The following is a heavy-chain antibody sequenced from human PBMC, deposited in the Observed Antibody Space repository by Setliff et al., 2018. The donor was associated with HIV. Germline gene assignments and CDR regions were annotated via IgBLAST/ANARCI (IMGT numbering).Heavy chain of an antibody. Sequence: GASVKVSCKAPGGTFSTDAFSWVRQAPGQGLEWMGGIIPFFGTANYAQKFQGRVTITADGSSSTAYMELSSLRSEDTAVYYCARGGVYYYDSSGWSMDYWGQGTLVTVSS. V-gene: IGHV1-69*13. CDR3: ARGGVYYYDSSGWSMDY. J-gene: IGHJ4*02. CDR1: GGTFSTDA. D-gene: IGHD3-22*01. CDR2: IIPFFGTA.